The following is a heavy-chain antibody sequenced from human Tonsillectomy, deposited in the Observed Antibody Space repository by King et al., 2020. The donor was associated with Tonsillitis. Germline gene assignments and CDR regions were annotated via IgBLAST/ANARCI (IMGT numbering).Heavy chain of an antibody. Sequence: LQLQESGPGLVKPSETLSLACTVSGDSISSSTYYCGWIRQPPGKGLEWIGRVYYSGSTYYNPSLKSRVTISVDTAKNQFSLKLSSVTAADTAVYYCARLGGVRDSDYGGGFDYWGQGTLVTVSS. CDR3: ARLGGVRDSDYGGGFDY. CDR2: VYYSGST. D-gene: IGHD4-17*01. CDR1: GDSISSSTYY. J-gene: IGHJ4*02. V-gene: IGHV4-39*01.